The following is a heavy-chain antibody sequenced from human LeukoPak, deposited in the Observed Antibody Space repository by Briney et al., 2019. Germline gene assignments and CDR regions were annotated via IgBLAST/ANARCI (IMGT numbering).Heavy chain of an antibody. Sequence: PGGSLRLSCAASGVTVSSNYMSCVRQAPGKGLEWVSVIYSGGITYYADSVKGRFTISRDNSKNTLYLQMNSLRAEDTAVYYCALQRPLKGVWGQRTTVTVSS. CDR2: IYSGGIT. D-gene: IGHD1-1*01. J-gene: IGHJ6*02. V-gene: IGHV3-66*04. CDR3: ALQRPLKGV. CDR1: GVTVSSNY.